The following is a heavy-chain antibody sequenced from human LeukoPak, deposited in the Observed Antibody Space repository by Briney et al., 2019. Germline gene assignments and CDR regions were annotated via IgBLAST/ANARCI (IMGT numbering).Heavy chain of an antibody. CDR3: ARDRSGSRWRWFDP. Sequence: ASVKVSCKASGYTFTNYYIHWVRQAPGQGLEWMVIINPTGGSASYAQKFQGRVSMTSDMSTSTLYLELSSLRSEDTAVYYCARDRSGSRWRWFDPWGQGTLVTVSS. D-gene: IGHD6-13*01. J-gene: IGHJ5*02. V-gene: IGHV1-46*01. CDR1: GYTFTNYY. CDR2: INPTGGSA.